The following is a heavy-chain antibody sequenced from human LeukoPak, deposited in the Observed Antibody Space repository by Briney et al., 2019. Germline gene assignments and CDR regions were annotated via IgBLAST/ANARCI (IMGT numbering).Heavy chain of an antibody. CDR2: IYYSGST. D-gene: IGHD2-15*01. J-gene: IGHJ2*01. Sequence: KPSETLSLTCTVSGRSISSDCWSWIRQPPGKGLEWLGYIYYSGSTNYNPALKSRVTISVDTTKNQFSLKLSSVTAADTALYYWARRGSVASLEYYFDLWGRGTLVTVSS. CDR3: ARRGSVASLEYYFDL. V-gene: IGHV4-59*08. CDR1: GRSISSDC.